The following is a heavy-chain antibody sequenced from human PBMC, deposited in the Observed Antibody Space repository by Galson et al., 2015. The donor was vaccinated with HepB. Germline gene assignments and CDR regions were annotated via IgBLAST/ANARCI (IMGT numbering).Heavy chain of an antibody. V-gene: IGHV1-69*06. CDR3: ARGIIPGRGVIMGSHDRYWFDP. D-gene: IGHD3-10*01. Sequence: SVKVSCKASGGTFSSYAISWVRQAPGQGLEWMGGIIPIFGTANYAQKFQGRVTITADKSTSTAYMELSSLRSEDTAVYYCARGIIPGRGVIMGSHDRYWFDPWGQGTLVTVSS. CDR1: GGTFSSYA. J-gene: IGHJ5*02. CDR2: IIPIFGTA.